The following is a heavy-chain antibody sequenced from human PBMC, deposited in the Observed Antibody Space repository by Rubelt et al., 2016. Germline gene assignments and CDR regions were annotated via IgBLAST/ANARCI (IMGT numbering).Heavy chain of an antibody. D-gene: IGHD5-12*01. J-gene: IGHJ3*02. V-gene: IGHV4-34*01. CDR2: ISHTGST. Sequence: GKGLEWIGEISHTGSTKYNPSLKSRVTISVDTSRDQFSLSLASATAADTAIYYCARIYLDYNSSPDALDIWGQGTMVTVSS. CDR3: ARIYLDYNSSPDALDI.